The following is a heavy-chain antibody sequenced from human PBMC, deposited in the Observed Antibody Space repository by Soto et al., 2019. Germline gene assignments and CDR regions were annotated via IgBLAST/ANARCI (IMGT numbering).Heavy chain of an antibody. CDR3: ARGYYHFWSDDYTAKDGFDI. CDR2: IWYDGIKK. D-gene: IGHD3-3*01. V-gene: IGHV3-33*01. CDR1: GFTFTNYG. Sequence: PGGSLRLSCAASGFTFTNYGMHWVRQAPGKGLEWVALIWYDGIKKFYADSVKGRFTISKDISENTLYLQMNSLRAEDTAVYYCARGYYHFWSDDYTAKDGFDIWGRGTMFT. J-gene: IGHJ3*02.